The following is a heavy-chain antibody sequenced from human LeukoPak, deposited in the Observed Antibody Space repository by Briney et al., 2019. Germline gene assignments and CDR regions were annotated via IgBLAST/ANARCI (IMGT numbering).Heavy chain of an antibody. J-gene: IGHJ4*02. D-gene: IGHD3-22*01. CDR3: TRRDYYDSSGYYDY. CDR2: IRSKANSYAT. V-gene: IGHV3-73*01. CDR1: GFTFSGSA. Sequence: GGSLRLSCAASGFTFSGSAMHWVRQASGKGPEWVGRIRSKANSYATAYAASVEGRFTISRDNSKNTAYLQMNSLKTEDTAVYYCTRRDYYDSSGYYDYWGQGTLVTVSS.